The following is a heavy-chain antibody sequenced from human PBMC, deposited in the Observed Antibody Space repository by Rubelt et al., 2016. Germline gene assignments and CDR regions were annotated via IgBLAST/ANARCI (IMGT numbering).Heavy chain of an antibody. Sequence: QVQLVQSGAEVKKPGASVKVSCKVSGYTLTELSMHWVRQAPGKGLEWMGGFDPEDGETIYAQKFQGRVTMTEETSTDTAYMELSSLRSEDTAVYYCATGIIRLKPFDYWGQGTLVTVSS. J-gene: IGHJ4*02. CDR2: FDPEDGET. CDR3: ATGIIRLKPFDY. V-gene: IGHV1-24*01. CDR1: GYTLTELS. D-gene: IGHD2-15*01.